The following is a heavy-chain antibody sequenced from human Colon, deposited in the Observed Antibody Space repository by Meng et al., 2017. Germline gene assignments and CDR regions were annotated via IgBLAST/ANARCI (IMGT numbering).Heavy chain of an antibody. CDR1: GVSISTTNW. D-gene: IGHD1/OR15-1a*01. CDR3: GTTDINYCPIHY. V-gene: IGHV4-4*02. J-gene: IGHJ4*02. Sequence: QMLLRESGPGLGKPSGNLSLTCAVSGVSISTTNWWTWFRQSPGKGLEWIGEIAHTGRTSYNRSLKSRVTVSMDKSKNHFSLNVTSVTAADTAVYYCGTTDINYCPIHYWGQGTLVTVSS. CDR2: IAHTGRT.